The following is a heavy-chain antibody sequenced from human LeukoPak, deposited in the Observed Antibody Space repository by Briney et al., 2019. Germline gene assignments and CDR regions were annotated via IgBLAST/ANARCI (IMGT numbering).Heavy chain of an antibody. V-gene: IGHV4-39*01. J-gene: IGHJ6*02. CDR3: VRREAMDV. CDR1: GGSVSSPSYY. CDR2: IYHGRGT. Sequence: PSETLSLTCTVSGGSVSSPSYYWGWIRQPPGKGLEWVGTIYHGRGTYYNPSLKSRVTISVDTSKNQFSLKLTSVTAADTAVYYCVRREAMDVWGQGTTVTVSS.